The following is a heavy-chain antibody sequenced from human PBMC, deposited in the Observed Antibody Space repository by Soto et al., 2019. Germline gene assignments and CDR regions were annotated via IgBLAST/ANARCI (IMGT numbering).Heavy chain of an antibody. J-gene: IGHJ4*02. D-gene: IGHD3-10*01. CDR3: ARDPLPHGSTFDY. CDR1: GFTLSDFY. CDR2: ITSSGGTI. V-gene: IGHV3-11*01. Sequence: WGSLRLSCATSGFTLSDFYMSWIRQPTGKGLEWISDITSSGGTIYYADSVKGRFTISRDNAKNSLYLQMNGLRAADTAVYYCARDPLPHGSTFDYWGQGT.